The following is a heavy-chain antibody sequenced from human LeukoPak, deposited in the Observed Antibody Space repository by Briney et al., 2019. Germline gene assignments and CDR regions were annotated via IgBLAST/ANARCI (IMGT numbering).Heavy chain of an antibody. Sequence: PGGSLRLSCAASGFTFSSYGMHWVRQAPGKGLEWVAVMWYDGSNKYYADSVKGRFTISRDNSKNTLYLQMHSLRAEDTAVYSCARDEVTTPRDWGQGTLVTVSS. D-gene: IGHD4-17*01. CDR2: MWYDGSNK. CDR1: GFTFSSYG. V-gene: IGHV3-33*01. CDR3: ARDEVTTPRD. J-gene: IGHJ4*02.